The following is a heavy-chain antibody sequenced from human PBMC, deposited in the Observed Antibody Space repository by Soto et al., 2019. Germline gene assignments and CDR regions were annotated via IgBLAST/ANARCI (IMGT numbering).Heavy chain of an antibody. J-gene: IGHJ3*02. D-gene: IGHD5-12*01. CDR3: ARDGQYRTDGFDI. V-gene: IGHV3-23*01. Sequence: EAQLLESGGGSVQPGGSLRLSCAASGFTFSSHGMSWIRQAPGKGLEWISGLSRGGGSTYYVDSVKGRLTISRDNAKNTLDLIMKSLRVEDTALYYCARDGQYRTDGFDIWGQGTMVTVSS. CDR2: LSRGGGST. CDR1: GFTFSSHG.